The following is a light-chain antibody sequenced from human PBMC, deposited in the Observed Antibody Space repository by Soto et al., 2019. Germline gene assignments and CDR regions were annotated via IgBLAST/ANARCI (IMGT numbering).Light chain of an antibody. J-gene: IGKJ1*01. V-gene: IGKV1-39*01. CDR1: QSISSY. CDR2: AAS. CDR3: QQSYSTPT. Sequence: DIQMTQSPSSLSASVGDRVTITCRASQSISSYLNWYQQKPGKAPKLLIYAASSLQSGVPSRFSGSGSGTDFTLTISSLQPEDVANCYCQQSYSTPTFGQGTKVEIK.